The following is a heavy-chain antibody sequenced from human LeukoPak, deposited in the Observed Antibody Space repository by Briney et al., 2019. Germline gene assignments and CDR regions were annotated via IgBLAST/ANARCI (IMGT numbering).Heavy chain of an antibody. Sequence: GGSLRLSCAASAFTFSNYWMSWVRQAPGKGLEWVANIKEDGSGINYVDSVKGRFTISRDNAKNSLYLQMNSLRVDDTAVYYCARDRGYSTLDYWGQGTLVTVSS. J-gene: IGHJ4*02. V-gene: IGHV3-7*01. CDR2: IKEDGSGI. D-gene: IGHD4-23*01. CDR1: AFTFSNYW. CDR3: ARDRGYSTLDY.